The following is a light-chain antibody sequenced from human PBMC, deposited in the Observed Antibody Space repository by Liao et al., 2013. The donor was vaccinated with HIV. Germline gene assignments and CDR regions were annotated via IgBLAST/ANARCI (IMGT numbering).Light chain of an antibody. CDR1: NIRSRG. V-gene: IGLV3-21*04. Sequence: YVLTQPPSVSVAPGQTAVMTCGGNNIRSRGVHWYQQRPGQAPVLVMYYDQNRPSGIPERFSGSNSGNTATLTINRVEVGDDADYYCQVWGTTIDHWVFGGGTKLTVL. CDR3: QVWGTTIDHWV. J-gene: IGLJ3*02. CDR2: YDQ.